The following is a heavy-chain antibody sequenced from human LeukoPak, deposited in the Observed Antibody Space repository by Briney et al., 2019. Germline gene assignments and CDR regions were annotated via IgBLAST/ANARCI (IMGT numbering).Heavy chain of an antibody. CDR3: ARDRTAGTSPKMDY. CDR2: LSGSGSDT. V-gene: IGHV3-23*01. Sequence: GGSLRLSCAASGFTFSTYGMSWVRQAPGKGLEWVSVLSGSGSDTYSADSVKGRFSISRDNSKSTLYLQMNSLRAEDTALYYCARDRTAGTSPKMDYWGQGTLVTVSS. J-gene: IGHJ4*02. CDR1: GFTFSTYG. D-gene: IGHD1-1*01.